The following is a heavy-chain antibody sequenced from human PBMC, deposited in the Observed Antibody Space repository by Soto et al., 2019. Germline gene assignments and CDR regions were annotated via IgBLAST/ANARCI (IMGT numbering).Heavy chain of an antibody. CDR1: GFSFSTHA. CDR3: AKDLTVVPAAFDY. D-gene: IGHD2-2*01. Sequence: GSLRLSCVASGFSFSTHAMTWVRQAPGKGLEWVSVISGSGGSTYYADSVKGRFTISRDNSKNTLYLQMNSLRAEDTAVYYCAKDLTVVPAAFDYWGQGTLVTVSS. CDR2: ISGSGGST. V-gene: IGHV3-23*01. J-gene: IGHJ4*02.